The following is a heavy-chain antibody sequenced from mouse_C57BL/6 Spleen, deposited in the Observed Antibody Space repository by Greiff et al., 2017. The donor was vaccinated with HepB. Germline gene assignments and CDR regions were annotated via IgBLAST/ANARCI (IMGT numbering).Heavy chain of an antibody. CDR3: ARSEYYGSSYNWYFDV. CDR2: INPYNGGT. D-gene: IGHD1-1*01. V-gene: IGHV1-19*01. J-gene: IGHJ1*03. Sequence: VQLQQSGPVLVKPGASVKMSCKASGYTFTDYYMNWVKQSHGKSLEWIGVINPYNGGTSYNQKFKGKATLTVDKSSSTAYMELNSLTSEDSAVYYCARSEYYGSSYNWYFDVWGTGTTVTVSS. CDR1: GYTFTDYY.